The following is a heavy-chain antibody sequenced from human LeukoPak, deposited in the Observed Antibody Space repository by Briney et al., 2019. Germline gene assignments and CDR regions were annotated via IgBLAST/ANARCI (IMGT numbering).Heavy chain of an antibody. Sequence: RPSETLSLTCPVSGGSISSSYYYGGWIRQPPGKGLEWIGSIYYSGSTDYNPTLKSRVTISVDTSKKQLSLKLRSVTAADTAVYYCARLRDEGYSYGSLDYWGQGTLVTVSS. CDR3: ARLRDEGYSYGSLDY. D-gene: IGHD5-18*01. V-gene: IGHV4-39*01. J-gene: IGHJ4*02. CDR2: IYYSGST. CDR1: GGSISSSYYY.